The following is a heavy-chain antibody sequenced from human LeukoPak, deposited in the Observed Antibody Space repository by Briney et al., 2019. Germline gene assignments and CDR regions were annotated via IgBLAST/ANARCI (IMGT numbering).Heavy chain of an antibody. CDR3: ARDSPNEGILWWSIDY. CDR1: GFTFSSYS. V-gene: IGHV3-21*01. J-gene: IGHJ4*02. CDR2: ISSSSRYI. Sequence: GGSLRLSCAASGFTFSSYSMNWVRQAPGKGLEWVSSISSSSRYIYYADSVKGRFTISRDDAKNSLYLQMNSLRAEDTAVYYCARDSPNEGILWWSIDYWGQGTLVTVSS. D-gene: IGHD2-21*01.